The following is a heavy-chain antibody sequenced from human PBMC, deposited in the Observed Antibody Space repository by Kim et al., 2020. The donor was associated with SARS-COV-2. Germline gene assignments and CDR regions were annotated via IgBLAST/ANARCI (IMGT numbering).Heavy chain of an antibody. J-gene: IGHJ4*02. CDR1: GFTFSSYG. Sequence: GGSLRLSCAASGFTFSSYGMHWVRQAPGKGLEWVAVISYDGSNKYYADSVKGRFTISRDNSKNTLYLQMNSLRAEDTAVYYCAKDGWQQLVPWPIDYWGQGTLVTVSS. CDR3: AKDGWQQLVPWPIDY. CDR2: ISYDGSNK. V-gene: IGHV3-30*18. D-gene: IGHD6-13*01.